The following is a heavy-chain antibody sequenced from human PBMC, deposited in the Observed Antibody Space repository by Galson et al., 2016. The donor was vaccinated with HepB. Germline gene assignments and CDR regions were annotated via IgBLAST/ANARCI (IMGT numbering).Heavy chain of an antibody. J-gene: IGHJ4*02. V-gene: IGHV1-8*01. CDR1: GYTFTSYD. CDR2: MNPNSGNT. D-gene: IGHD3-10*01. Sequence: SVKVSCKASGYTFTSYDINWVRQATGQGLEWMGWMNPNSGNTGYAQKFQGRVTMTRNTSISTAYMELSSLRSEDTAVYYCVTQITMTQGAIIYPKSIDYWGQGTLVTVSS. CDR3: VTQITMTQGAIIYPKSIDY.